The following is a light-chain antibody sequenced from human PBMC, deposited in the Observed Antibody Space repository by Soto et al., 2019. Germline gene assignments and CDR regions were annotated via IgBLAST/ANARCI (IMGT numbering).Light chain of an antibody. CDR1: SSNIGSNT. CDR2: SNN. J-gene: IGLJ1*01. V-gene: IGLV1-44*01. Sequence: QSVLTQPPSASGTPGQRVTISCSGSSSNIGSNTVNWYQQLPGTSSKLLIYSNNRRPSGVPDRFSGSTSGTSASLAISGLQSEDEADYYCAAWDDSLNGSYVFGTGTKVTVL. CDR3: AAWDDSLNGSYV.